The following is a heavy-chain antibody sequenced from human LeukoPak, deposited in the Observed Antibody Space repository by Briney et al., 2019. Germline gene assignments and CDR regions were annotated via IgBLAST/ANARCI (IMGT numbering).Heavy chain of an antibody. CDR2: INSDGSST. Sequence: QPGGSLRLSCAASGFTFSNYWMHWVRQAPGKGLVWVSRINSDGSSTSYADSVKGRFTISRDNAENTLYLQMNSLRAEDTAVYYCARVSSGSYFGYYYYYMDVWGKGTTVTVSS. J-gene: IGHJ6*03. CDR3: ARVSSGSYFGYYYYYMDV. D-gene: IGHD1-26*01. CDR1: GFTFSNYW. V-gene: IGHV3-74*01.